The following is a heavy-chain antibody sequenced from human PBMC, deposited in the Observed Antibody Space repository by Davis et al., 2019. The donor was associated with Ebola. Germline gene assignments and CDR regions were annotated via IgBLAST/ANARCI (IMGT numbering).Heavy chain of an antibody. CDR2: ISGDGDNT. D-gene: IGHD3-3*01. Sequence: GESLKISCAASGFNFAVYAMHWVSQAPGKGLEWVSLISGDGDNTLYADSVKGRFTISRDNSKNSLYLQMNSLRTEDTGMYYCTKGEVVEWLLLAYWGQGTLVTVSS. V-gene: IGHV3-43*02. CDR1: GFNFAVYA. J-gene: IGHJ4*02. CDR3: TKGEVVEWLLLAY.